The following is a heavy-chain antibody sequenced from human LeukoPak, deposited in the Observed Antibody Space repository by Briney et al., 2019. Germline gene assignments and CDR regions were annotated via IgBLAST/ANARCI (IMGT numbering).Heavy chain of an antibody. CDR2: IKPSSGGT. Sequence: ASVKVSCKASGYPFIGYYMHWVRQAPGQGLEWMGWIKPSSGGTHYSQRFRGRVTMTSDTSISTAYMELSSLTSDDTAVYYCAREGSRRLYMDVWGRGTTVTVSS. D-gene: IGHD6-25*01. J-gene: IGHJ6*03. CDR1: GYPFIGYY. V-gene: IGHV1-2*02. CDR3: AREGSRRLYMDV.